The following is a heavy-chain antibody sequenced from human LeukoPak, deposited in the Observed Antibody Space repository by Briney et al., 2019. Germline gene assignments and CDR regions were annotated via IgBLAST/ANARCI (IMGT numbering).Heavy chain of an antibody. CDR2: IYYSGST. CDR1: GGSISSGSYY. V-gene: IGHV4-39*07. Sequence: SETLSLTCTVSGGSISSGSYYWGWIRQPPGKGLEWIGSIYYSGSTYYNPSLKSRVTISVDTSKNQFSLKLSSVTAADTAVYYCARVRGYSSSLYFDYWGQGTLVTVSS. D-gene: IGHD6-6*01. J-gene: IGHJ4*02. CDR3: ARVRGYSSSLYFDY.